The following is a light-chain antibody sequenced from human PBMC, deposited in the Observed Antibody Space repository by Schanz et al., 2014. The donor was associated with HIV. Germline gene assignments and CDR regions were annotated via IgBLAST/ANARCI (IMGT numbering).Light chain of an antibody. CDR3: QQYSTSSRT. Sequence: EIVLTQSPGTLSLSPGERATLSCRASQSVSSSYLAWYQQKPGQAPRLLIYGASSRATGIPDRFSGSGSGTEFTLTISSLEPEDFATYYCQQYSTSSRTFGQGTKVEI. CDR1: QSVSSSY. V-gene: IGKV3-20*01. CDR2: GAS. J-gene: IGKJ1*01.